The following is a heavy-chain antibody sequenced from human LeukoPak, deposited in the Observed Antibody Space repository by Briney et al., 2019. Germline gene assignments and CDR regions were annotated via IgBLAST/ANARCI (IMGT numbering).Heavy chain of an antibody. J-gene: IGHJ5*02. D-gene: IGHD3-22*01. CDR2: ISGSGGST. CDR1: GFTFSSYG. Sequence: PGGSLRLSCAASGFTFSSYGMSWVRQAPGKGLEWVSAISGSGGSTYYADSVKGRFTISRDNSKNTLYLQMNSLRAEDTAVYYCAKAHSSGPRGWFDPWGQGTLVTVSS. CDR3: AKAHSSGPRGWFDP. V-gene: IGHV3-23*01.